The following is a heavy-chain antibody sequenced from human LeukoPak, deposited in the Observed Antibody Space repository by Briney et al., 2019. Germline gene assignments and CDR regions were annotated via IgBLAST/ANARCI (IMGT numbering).Heavy chain of an antibody. CDR3: ARRKEYVGWFDT. CDR1: GGSFSGYY. V-gene: IGHV4-34*01. CDR2: INHSGST. J-gene: IGHJ5*02. D-gene: IGHD6-6*01. Sequence: PSETLSLTWAVYGGSFSGYYWSWIRQPSKKGLEWIGDINHSGSTNYNASLQSRVTMSVDTSKNQFSLKMNSVTAADTALYYCARRKEYVGWFDTWGQGTLVTFSS.